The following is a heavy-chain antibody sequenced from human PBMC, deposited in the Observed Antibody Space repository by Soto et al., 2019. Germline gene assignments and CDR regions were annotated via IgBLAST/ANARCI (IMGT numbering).Heavy chain of an antibody. CDR3: ARTQEVGSGWYVGWYSAL. J-gene: IGHJ2*01. CDR1: GYTFTSYG. D-gene: IGHD6-19*01. Sequence: QVQLVQSGAEVKKPGASVKVSCKASGYTFTSYGISWVRQAPGQGLEWMGWISAYNGNTNYAQKLQGRVTMTTDTSTNTANMELRSLRSDDTAVYYCARTQEVGSGWYVGWYSALWGRGTLVTVSS. V-gene: IGHV1-18*01. CDR2: ISAYNGNT.